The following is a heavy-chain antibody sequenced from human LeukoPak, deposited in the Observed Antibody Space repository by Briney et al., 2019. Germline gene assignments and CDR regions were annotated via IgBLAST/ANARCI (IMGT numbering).Heavy chain of an antibody. CDR2: INHSGST. CDR1: GGSFSGYY. CDR3: ASAVGYCSGGSCEINWFDP. V-gene: IGHV4-34*01. J-gene: IGHJ5*02. D-gene: IGHD2-15*01. Sequence: SETLSLACAVYGGSFSGYYWSWIRQPPGKGLEWIGEINHSGSTNYNPSLKSRVTISVDTSKNQFSLKLSSVTAADTAVYYCASAVGYCSGGSCEINWFDPWGQGTLVTVSS.